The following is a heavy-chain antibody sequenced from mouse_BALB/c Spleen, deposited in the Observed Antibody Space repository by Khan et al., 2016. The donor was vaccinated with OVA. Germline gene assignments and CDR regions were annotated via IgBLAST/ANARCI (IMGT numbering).Heavy chain of an antibody. CDR3: VRYYGKDYARDY. CDR1: GFSFSSFG. V-gene: IGHV5-17*02. J-gene: IGHJ4*01. CDR2: ISSGSSTV. D-gene: IGHD2-1*01. Sequence: EVELVESGGGLVQPGGSRKLSCAASGFSFSSFGMHWVRQAPEKGLEWVAYISSGSSTVYYADTVKGRFTISRDNPKNTLFLQMTNLWSEDTAMYYCVRYYGKDYARDYWGQGTSVTVSS.